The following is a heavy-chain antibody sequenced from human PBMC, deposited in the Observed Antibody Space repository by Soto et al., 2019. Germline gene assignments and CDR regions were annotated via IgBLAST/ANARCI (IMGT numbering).Heavy chain of an antibody. CDR2: LYYSGST. CDR1: NYSISNYY. Sequence: LETLSLTCTVSNYSISNYYWSWIRQPPGKGLEWIGYLYYSGSTNYNPSLETRVTISVDTSKNHFSLKLNSVTAADSAVYYCAKNFDYWGQGTLVTVSS. J-gene: IGHJ4*02. V-gene: IGHV4-59*12. CDR3: AKNFDY.